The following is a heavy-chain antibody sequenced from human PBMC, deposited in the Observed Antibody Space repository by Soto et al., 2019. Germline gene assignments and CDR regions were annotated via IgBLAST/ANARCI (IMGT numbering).Heavy chain of an antibody. V-gene: IGHV3-11*01. CDR2: ISTSDRTV. D-gene: IGHD2-2*01. CDR3: AGCTGYQMLVGYYYYMDV. Sequence: QVHLEESGGGLVKPGGSLRISCAASGFTFSDYYMSWIRQAPGEGLEWISSISTSDRTVYHSDSVKGRFTISRDNAKTSLYLQMNSLRAEDTAVYYCAGCTGYQMLVGYYYYMDVWGKGTTVTVSS. J-gene: IGHJ6*03. CDR1: GFTFSDYY.